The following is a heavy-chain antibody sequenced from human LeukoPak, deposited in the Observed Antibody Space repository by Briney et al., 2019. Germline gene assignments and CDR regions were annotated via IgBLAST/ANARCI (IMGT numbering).Heavy chain of an antibody. J-gene: IGHJ4*02. CDR1: GFTFDDYA. CDR3: ATLTKTTFDY. Sequence: GGSLRLSCAASGFTFDDYAMHWVRQAPGKGLEWVSGISWNSGSIGYADSVKGRFTISRDNAKNSLYLQMNSLRAEDTALYYCATLTKTTFDYWGQGTLVTVSS. CDR2: ISWNSGSI. V-gene: IGHV3-9*01. D-gene: IGHD1-1*01.